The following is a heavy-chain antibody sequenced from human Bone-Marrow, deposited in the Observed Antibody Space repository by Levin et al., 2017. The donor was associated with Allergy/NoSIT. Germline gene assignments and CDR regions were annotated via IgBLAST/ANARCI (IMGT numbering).Heavy chain of an antibody. J-gene: IGHJ2*01. Sequence: GESLKISCAASGFTFSRYAMSWVRQAPGKGPEWVSFISDNSYTTHYADSVKGRFTISRDNSKKMLYLQMNSLRAEDTAIYYCAKDPPAILGWYFDIWGRGTLVVVSS. CDR3: AKDPPAILGWYFDI. D-gene: IGHD2-15*01. CDR2: ISDNSYTT. V-gene: IGHV3-23*01. CDR1: GFTFSRYA.